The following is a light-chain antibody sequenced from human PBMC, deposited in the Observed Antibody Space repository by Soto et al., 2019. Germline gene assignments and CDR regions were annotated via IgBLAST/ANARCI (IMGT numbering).Light chain of an antibody. Sequence: EIGLTQSPGTLSLSPGERATLSCRASQSVSSSYLAWYQQKPVQAPRLLIYGASSRATAIPDRFSGSGSGTDFTLTISRLEPEDFAVYYCQQYGSSPGTFGPGTKVDIK. CDR1: QSVSSSY. V-gene: IGKV3-20*01. CDR3: QQYGSSPGT. J-gene: IGKJ3*01. CDR2: GAS.